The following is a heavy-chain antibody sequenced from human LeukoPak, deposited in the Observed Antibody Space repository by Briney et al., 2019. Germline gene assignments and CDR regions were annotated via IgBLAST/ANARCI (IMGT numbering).Heavy chain of an antibody. CDR1: GFTFSSYG. D-gene: IGHD2-15*01. CDR2: IWYDGSNK. Sequence: GGSLRLSCAASGFTFSSYGMHWVRQAPGKGLEWVALIWYDGSNKDYADSVKGRFTISRDNSKNTVYLQMSSLRAEDTAVYYCAKDYGFFTPYCYFDLWGRGTLVTVSS. CDR3: AKDYGFFTPYCYFDL. V-gene: IGHV3-33*06. J-gene: IGHJ2*01.